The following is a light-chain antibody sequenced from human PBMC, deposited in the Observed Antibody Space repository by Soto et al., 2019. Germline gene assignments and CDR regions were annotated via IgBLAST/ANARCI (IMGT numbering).Light chain of an antibody. Sequence: DIQMTQSPSTLSASVGDRVTITCRASQSISDWLAWYQQKPGKAPKFLIYKASNLESGVPSRFSGSGSGTEFTLTISSVQPDDFAAYDDEYYYNYSWTFGQGTKVLIK. V-gene: IGKV1-5*03. CDR2: KAS. J-gene: IGKJ1*01. CDR3: EYYYNYSWT. CDR1: QSISDW.